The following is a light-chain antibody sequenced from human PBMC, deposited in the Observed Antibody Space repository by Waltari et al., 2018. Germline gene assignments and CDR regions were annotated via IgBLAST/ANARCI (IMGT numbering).Light chain of an antibody. J-gene: IGKJ1*01. CDR2: DAS. Sequence: ELVLTQSPATLSLSPGERATLSCRASQSVSSYLVWYQQKPGQAPRLLIYDASNRATGIPARFSGSGSATDFTLTISGLEPEDFAVYYCQQRSNWPWTFGQGTKVEIK. V-gene: IGKV3-11*01. CDR3: QQRSNWPWT. CDR1: QSVSSY.